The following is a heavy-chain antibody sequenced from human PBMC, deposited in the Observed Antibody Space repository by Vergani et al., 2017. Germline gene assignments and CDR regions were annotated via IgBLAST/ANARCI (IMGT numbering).Heavy chain of an antibody. CDR1: GFTLSNFG. Sequence: VQLVESGGGLVQPGGSLRLFCAASGFTLSNFGMHWIRQAPGKGLEWLAYIGKDGINTRYRDGVKGRFTVSRDNSKDILYLQMDSLRSEDTALYYCAKYLRDSTDGLPDSWGPGTLVIVSS. V-gene: IGHV3-30*02. J-gene: IGHJ4*02. CDR2: IGKDGINT. D-gene: IGHD2-21*02. CDR3: AKYLRDSTDGLPDS.